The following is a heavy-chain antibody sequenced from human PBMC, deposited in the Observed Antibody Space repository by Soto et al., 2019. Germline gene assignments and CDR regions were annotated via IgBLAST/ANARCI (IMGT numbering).Heavy chain of an antibody. CDR3: ANDRPRRTSGYLFDH. CDR2: VSASGLNT. D-gene: IGHD5-18*01. V-gene: IGHV3-23*01. Sequence: EVQLLESGGKLVQPGGSLTLSCAASGFTFSTYAMAWVRQAPGKGLEWVSGVSASGLNTDYADPVKGRFYISRDNSKNTVSLHMNSLRAEDTALYYCANDRPRRTSGYLFDHWGQGTPVTVSS. J-gene: IGHJ4*02. CDR1: GFTFSTYA.